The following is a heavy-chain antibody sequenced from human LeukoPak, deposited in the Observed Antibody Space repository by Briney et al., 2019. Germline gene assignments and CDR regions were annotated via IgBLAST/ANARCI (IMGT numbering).Heavy chain of an antibody. CDR1: GGSIRSYS. CDR2: IYTSGST. CDR3: ARDYAPLGDWFDP. D-gene: IGHD2-2*01. V-gene: IGHV4-4*07. Sequence: PSETLSLTCTVSGGSIRSYSWSWIRQPAGKGLEWIGRIYTSGSTNYNPSLKSRVTISVEKSKNQFSLKLRSVTAADTAVYYCARDYAPLGDWFDPWGQGTLVTVSS. J-gene: IGHJ5*02.